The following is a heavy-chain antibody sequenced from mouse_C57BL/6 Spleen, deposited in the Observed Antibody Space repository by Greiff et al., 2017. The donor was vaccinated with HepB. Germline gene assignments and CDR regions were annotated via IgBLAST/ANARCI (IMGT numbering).Heavy chain of an antibody. CDR3: ASTLDGYYLANFDY. CDR1: GYSITSGYY. Sequence: EVKLQESGPGLVKPSQSLSLTCSVTGYSITSGYYWNWIRQFPGNKLEWMGYISYDGSNNYNPSLKNRISITRDTSKNQFFLKLNSVTTEDTATYYCASTLDGYYLANFDYWGQGTTLTVSS. V-gene: IGHV3-6*01. J-gene: IGHJ2*01. CDR2: ISYDGSN. D-gene: IGHD2-3*01.